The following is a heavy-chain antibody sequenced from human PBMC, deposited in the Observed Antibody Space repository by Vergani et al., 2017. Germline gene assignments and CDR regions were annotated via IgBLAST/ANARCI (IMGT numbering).Heavy chain of an antibody. V-gene: IGHV1-2*02. CDR2: ITPQNGGT. CDR3: VRGGTFDWLST. J-gene: IGHJ5*02. Sequence: QVQLVQSGAEVKKPGAAVKVSCKASGYYFTDNYLHWVRQAPGQGLEWMGRITPQNGGTQYAEKFKGRVTMTRDTSIITAYMELTSLTSDDTAVYYCVRGGTFDWLSTWGQGTLVTVSS. CDR1: GYYFTDNY. D-gene: IGHD3-9*01.